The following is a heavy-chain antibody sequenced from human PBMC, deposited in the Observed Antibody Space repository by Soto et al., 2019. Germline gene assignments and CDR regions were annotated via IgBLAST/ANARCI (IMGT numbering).Heavy chain of an antibody. J-gene: IGHJ6*02. CDR1: RFIFSRYG. CDR2: ISYDGSNK. CDR3: AKDLGSGKPYYYYAMDV. D-gene: IGHD3-10*01. V-gene: IGHV3-30*18. Sequence: QVQLVESGGGVVQPGRSLRLSCAASRFIFSRYGMHWVRQAPGKGLEWVAVISYDGSNKYYAESVKGRFIISRDKSENTLYLQMNSLRAEDTAVYYCAKDLGSGKPYYYYAMDVWGQGTTVTVSS.